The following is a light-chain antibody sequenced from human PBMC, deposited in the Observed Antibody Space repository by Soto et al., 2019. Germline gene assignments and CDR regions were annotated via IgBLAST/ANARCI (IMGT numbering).Light chain of an antibody. V-gene: IGLV2-14*01. J-gene: IGLJ1*01. CDR3: SSYVTTNARV. CDR2: EVS. CDR1: GNYIANYNF. Sequence: QSVVTQPASVSGSPGQSITISCTGTGNYIANYNFVSWYQHHPGKAPKLMIYEVSNRPSGVSDRFSGSKSGNTASLTISGLQAEDEADYYCSSYVTTNARVFGTGTKVTVL.